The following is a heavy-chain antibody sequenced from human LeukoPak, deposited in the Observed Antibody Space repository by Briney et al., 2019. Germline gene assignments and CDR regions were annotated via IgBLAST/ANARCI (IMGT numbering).Heavy chain of an antibody. D-gene: IGHD3-3*01. J-gene: IGHJ4*02. CDR1: GGTFSSYA. V-gene: IGHV1-69*05. CDR3: ARDEGRGTYFFGWYFDY. CDR2: IIPIFGTA. Sequence: SVKVSCKASGGTFSSYAISWVRQAPGQGLEWMGRIIPIFGTANYAQKLQGRVTMTTDPSTNTAYMELRSLRSDDTALYYCARDEGRGTYFFGWYFDYWGQGTLVTVSS.